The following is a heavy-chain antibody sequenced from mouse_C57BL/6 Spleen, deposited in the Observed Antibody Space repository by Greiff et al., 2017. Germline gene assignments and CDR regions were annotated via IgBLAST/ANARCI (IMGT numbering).Heavy chain of an antibody. CDR3: ARENINSNYALYWYLDV. CDR2: ISSGGSYT. D-gene: IGHD2-5*01. J-gene: IGHJ1*03. CDR1: GFTFSSYG. V-gene: IGHV5-6*01. Sequence: EVMLVESGGDLVKPGGSLKLSCAASGFTFSSYGMSWVRQTPDKRLEWVATISSGGSYTYYPDSLKGRFTISRDNAKNTLYLQMRSQKSEDTAMYYCARENINSNYALYWYLDVWGTGTKVTVSS.